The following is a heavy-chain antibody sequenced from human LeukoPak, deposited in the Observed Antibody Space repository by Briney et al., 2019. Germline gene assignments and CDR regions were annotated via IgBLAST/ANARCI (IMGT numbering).Heavy chain of an antibody. CDR1: GGSISSYY. CDR2: IYY. J-gene: IGHJ6*03. D-gene: IGHD6-25*01. CDR3: ARDKADTYYYYYYMDV. Sequence: PSETLSLTCTVSGGSISSYYWSWIRQPPGKGLEWIGYIYYNPSLKSRVTISVDTSKNQFSLKLSSVTAADTAVYYCARDKADTYYYYYYMDVWGKGTTVTVSS. V-gene: IGHV4-59*01.